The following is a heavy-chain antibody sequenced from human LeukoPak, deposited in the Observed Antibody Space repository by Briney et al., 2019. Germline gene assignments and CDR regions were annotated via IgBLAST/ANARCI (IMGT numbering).Heavy chain of an antibody. CDR3: ARGEDSSSWYDY. Sequence: KTSETLSLTCTVSGGSISSYYWSWTRQPPGKGLEWIGYIYYSGSTNYNPSLKSRVTISVDTSKNQFSLKLSSVTAADTAVYYCARGEDSSSWYDYWGQGTLVTVSS. CDR2: IYYSGST. J-gene: IGHJ4*02. V-gene: IGHV4-59*01. CDR1: GGSISSYY. D-gene: IGHD6-13*01.